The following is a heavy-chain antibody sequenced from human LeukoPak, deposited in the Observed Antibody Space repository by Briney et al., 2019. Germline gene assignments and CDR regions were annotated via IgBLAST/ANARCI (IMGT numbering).Heavy chain of an antibody. J-gene: IGHJ6*03. Sequence: KASETLSLTCTVSGGSISSSSYYWGWIRQPPGKGLEWIGSIYYSGSTYYNPSLKSRVTISVDTSKNQFSLKLTSVTAADTAVYYCVRSADRVIRGAPPYYYYYMDVWGKGTTVTVSS. V-gene: IGHV4-39*07. CDR3: VRSADRVIRGAPPYYYYYMDV. CDR2: IYYSGST. CDR1: GGSISSSSYY. D-gene: IGHD3-10*01.